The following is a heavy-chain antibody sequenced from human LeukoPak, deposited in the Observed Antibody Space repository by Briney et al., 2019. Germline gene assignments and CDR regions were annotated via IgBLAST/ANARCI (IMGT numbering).Heavy chain of an antibody. CDR3: ASYYYYSSGYPDAFDI. V-gene: IGHV5-51*01. CDR2: IYPGDSDT. J-gene: IGHJ3*02. D-gene: IGHD3-22*01. CDR1: GYSFTSYW. Sequence: GESLKISCKGYGYSFTSYWIGWVRQMPGNGLEWMGIIYPGDSDTRYSPSFQGQVTISADKSISTAYLQWSSLKASDTAMYYCASYYYYSSGYPDAFDIWGQGTMVTVSS.